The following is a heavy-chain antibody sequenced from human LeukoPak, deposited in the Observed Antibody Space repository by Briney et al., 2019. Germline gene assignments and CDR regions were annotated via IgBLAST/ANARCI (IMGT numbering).Heavy chain of an antibody. V-gene: IGHV3-30*02. Sequence: GGSLRLSCAASGFTFSSYGMHWVRQAPGKGLEWVAFIRYDGSNKYYADSVKGRFTISRDNSKNTLYLQMNSLRAEDTAVYYCARDQDIVVVPAADSPAFDYWGQGTLVTVSS. CDR2: IRYDGSNK. J-gene: IGHJ4*02. CDR1: GFTFSSYG. CDR3: ARDQDIVVVPAADSPAFDY. D-gene: IGHD2-2*01.